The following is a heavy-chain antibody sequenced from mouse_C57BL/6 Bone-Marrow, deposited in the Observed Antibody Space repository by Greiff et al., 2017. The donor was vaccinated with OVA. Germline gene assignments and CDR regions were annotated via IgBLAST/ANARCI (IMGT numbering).Heavy chain of an antibody. CDR1: GFSFNTYA. CDR2: IRSKSNNYAT. D-gene: IGHD1-1*01. CDR3: VRPAYGSSHGMDY. Sequence: GGGLVQPKGSLKLPCAAPGFSFNTYAMNWVRQAPGKGLEWAARIRSKSNNYATYYADSVKDRFTISRDDSESMLYLQMRNLKTEDTAVDYCVRPAYGSSHGMDYWGQGTSVTVSA. V-gene: IGHV10-1*01. J-gene: IGHJ4*01.